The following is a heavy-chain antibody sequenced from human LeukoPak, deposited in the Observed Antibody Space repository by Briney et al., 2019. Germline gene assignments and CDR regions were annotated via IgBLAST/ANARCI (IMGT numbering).Heavy chain of an antibody. Sequence: VASVKVSCKASGYTFTGYYMHWVRQAPGQGLEWMGWINPNSGGTNYAQKLQGRVTMTTDTSTSTAYMELRSLRSDDTAVYYCATHLTYYYDSSGYYGLDYWGQGTLVTVSS. J-gene: IGHJ4*02. CDR1: GYTFTGYY. CDR2: INPNSGGT. V-gene: IGHV1-2*02. D-gene: IGHD3-22*01. CDR3: ATHLTYYYDSSGYYGLDY.